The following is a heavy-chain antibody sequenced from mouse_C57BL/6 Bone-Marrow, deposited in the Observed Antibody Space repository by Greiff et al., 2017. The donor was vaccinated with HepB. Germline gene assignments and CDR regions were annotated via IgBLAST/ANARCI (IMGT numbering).Heavy chain of an antibody. CDR3: AGIYYDYDGDAMDY. CDR2: ISDGGSYT. D-gene: IGHD2-4*01. CDR1: GFTFSSYA. J-gene: IGHJ4*01. Sequence: EVMLVESGGGLVKPGGSLKLSCAASGFTFSSYAMSWVRQTPEKRLEWVATISDGGSYTYYPDNVKGRFTISRDTAKNNLYLQMSHLKSEDTAMYYCAGIYYDYDGDAMDYWGQGTSVTVSS. V-gene: IGHV5-4*03.